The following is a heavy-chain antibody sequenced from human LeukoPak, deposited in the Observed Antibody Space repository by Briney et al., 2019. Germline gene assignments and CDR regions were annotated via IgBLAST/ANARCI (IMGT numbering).Heavy chain of an antibody. CDR3: AKARYGSSGYYLDY. CDR1: GFTFSSYG. CDR2: IRYDGSNK. D-gene: IGHD3-22*01. J-gene: IGHJ4*02. V-gene: IGHV3-30*02. Sequence: GGSLRLSCAASGFTFSSYGMHWVRQAPGKGLEWVAFIRYDGSNKYYADSVKGRFTISRDNSKNTLYLQMNSLRAEDTAVYYCAKARYGSSGYYLDYWGQGTLVTVSS.